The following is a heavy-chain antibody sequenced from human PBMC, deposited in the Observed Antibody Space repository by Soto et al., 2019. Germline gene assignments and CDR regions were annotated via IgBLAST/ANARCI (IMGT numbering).Heavy chain of an antibody. J-gene: IGHJ4*02. V-gene: IGHV4-34*01. CDR3: AGGGSSSYHPWYY. CDR2: INHSGST. D-gene: IGHD6-13*01. Sequence: QVQLQQWGAGLLKPSETLSLTCAVYGGSFSGYYWSWIRQPPGKGLEWIGEINHSGSTNYNPSLKSRVTISVDTSKNQFSLKLSSVTAADTAVYYCAGGGSSSYHPWYYWGQGTLVTVSS. CDR1: GGSFSGYY.